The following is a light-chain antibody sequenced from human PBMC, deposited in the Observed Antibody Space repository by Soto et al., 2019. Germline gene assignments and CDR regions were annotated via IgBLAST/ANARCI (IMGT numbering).Light chain of an antibody. V-gene: IGKV3-15*01. CDR2: GAS. CDR1: QSISSN. CDR3: QQYSSWPLT. J-gene: IGKJ4*01. Sequence: EIVMAQSPATLSVSPGERATLSCRASQSISSNLAWYQQKPGQAPRLLIYGASTRATGIPARFSGSGSGTEFTLTITSLQSADFAVYYCQQYSSWPLTFGGGTKVEIK.